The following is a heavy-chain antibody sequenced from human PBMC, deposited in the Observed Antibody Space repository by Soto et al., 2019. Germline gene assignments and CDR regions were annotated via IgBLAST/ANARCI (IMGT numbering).Heavy chain of an antibody. CDR2: INAGNGNT. D-gene: IGHD1-1*01. CDR1: GYTFTSYA. J-gene: IGHJ6*03. Sequence: QVQLVQSGAEVKKPGASVKVSCKASGYTFTSYAMHWVRQAPGQRLEWMGWINAGNGNTKYSQKLHGRVTITRDTSASNAYMELSSLRSEDRAVYYCARTEQFDDYYYFYMDVWGKGTTVTVSS. V-gene: IGHV1-3*01. CDR3: ARTEQFDDYYYFYMDV.